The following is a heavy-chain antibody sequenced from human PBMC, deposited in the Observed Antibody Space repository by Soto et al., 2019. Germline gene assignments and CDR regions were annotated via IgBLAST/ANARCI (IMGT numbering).Heavy chain of an antibody. CDR2: ITGRGDST. D-gene: IGHD1-26*01. CDR1: GFTFSTYA. J-gene: IGHJ5*02. V-gene: IGHV3-23*01. CDR3: AKDLYVQPPSGRFDP. Sequence: HPGGSLRLSCAASGFTFSTYAMHWVRQTPGKGLEWVSAITGRGDSTYYADSVKGRFTISRDNSKSTLYLQMMSLRAEDTAVYYCAKDLYVQPPSGRFDPWGQGTVVTVSS.